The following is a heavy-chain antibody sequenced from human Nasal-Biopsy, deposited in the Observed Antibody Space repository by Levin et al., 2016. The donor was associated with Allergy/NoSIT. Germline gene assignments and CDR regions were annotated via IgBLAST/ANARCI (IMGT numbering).Heavy chain of an antibody. Sequence: GESLKISCVASGFLFNNYGMHWVRQAPGKGPEWVAVTWFDDSKKFYAESVKGRFTISRDNSRNTVFLRMNNLRREDSAIYYCAKEGTAHGDSYGYLPSWGQGTLVTVSS. V-gene: IGHV3-33*06. J-gene: IGHJ5*02. CDR1: GFLFNNYG. CDR3: AKEGTAHGDSYGYLPS. D-gene: IGHD6-25*01. CDR2: TWFDDSKK.